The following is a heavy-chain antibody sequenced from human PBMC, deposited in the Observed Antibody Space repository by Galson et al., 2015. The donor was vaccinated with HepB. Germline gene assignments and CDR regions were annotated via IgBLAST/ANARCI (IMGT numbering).Heavy chain of an antibody. D-gene: IGHD3-16*01. J-gene: IGHJ4*02. Sequence: SLRLSCAASGFTFSSYAMNWVRQAPGKGLEWVAVLSSHGDNEYYADSLKGRFTISRDNSENTVYLQMHSLRVEDTAVYYCARTFYFDYWGQGTLVTVSS. CDR1: GFTFSSYA. CDR2: LSSHGDNE. CDR3: ARTFYFDY. V-gene: IGHV3-30*04.